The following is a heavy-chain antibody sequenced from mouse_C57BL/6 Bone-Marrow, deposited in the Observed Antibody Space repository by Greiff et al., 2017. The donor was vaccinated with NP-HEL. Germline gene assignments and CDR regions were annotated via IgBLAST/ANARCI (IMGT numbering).Heavy chain of an antibody. CDR3: AITTVVRDYAMDY. D-gene: IGHD1-1*01. CDR1: GYTFTSYG. V-gene: IGHV1-58*01. J-gene: IGHJ4*01. Sequence: SGAELVRPGSSVKMSCKTSGYTFTSYGINWVKQRPGQGLEWIGYIYIGNGYTEYNEKFKGKATLTSDTSSSTAYMQLSSLTSEDSAIYFCAITTVVRDYAMDYWGQGTSVTVSS. CDR2: IYIGNGYT.